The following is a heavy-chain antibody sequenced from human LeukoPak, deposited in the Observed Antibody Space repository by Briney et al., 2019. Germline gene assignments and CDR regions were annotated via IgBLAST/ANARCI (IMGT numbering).Heavy chain of an antibody. D-gene: IGHD3-10*01. Sequence: SVKVSFKASGGTLNTFAISWVRQPPGQGLEWMGSIIPILGVANYAQKFQGRVTITADKSTSKAYMDLSSLRFEDTAVYYCARERTMVRGVSNWFDPWGQGTLVTVSS. CDR1: GGTLNTFA. V-gene: IGHV1-69*04. J-gene: IGHJ5*02. CDR3: ARERTMVRGVSNWFDP. CDR2: IIPILGVA.